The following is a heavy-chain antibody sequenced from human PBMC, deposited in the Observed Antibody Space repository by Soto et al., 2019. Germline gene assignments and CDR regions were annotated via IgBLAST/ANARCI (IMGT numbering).Heavy chain of an antibody. CDR3: ERYRYPGTYSGRLMDY. Sequence: SGGSLRLSCAASGFTVSSSYLTWVRQAPGKGLEWVAILYTGTDTVYADSVKGRFTISRDSSKNTLYLQMHSLRAEDTAMYFCERYRYPGTYSGRLMDYWGQGSLVTVSS. V-gene: IGHV3-53*01. CDR1: GFTVSSSY. J-gene: IGHJ4*02. CDR2: LYTGTDT. D-gene: IGHD2-15*01.